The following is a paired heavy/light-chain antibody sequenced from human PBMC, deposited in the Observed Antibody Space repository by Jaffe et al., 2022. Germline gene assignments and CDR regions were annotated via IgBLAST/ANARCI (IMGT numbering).Heavy chain of an antibody. V-gene: IGHV1-69-2*01. J-gene: IGHJ3*02. CDR3: ATVNWGISGYYQRNDAFDI. CDR2: VDPEDGET. Sequence: EVQLVQSGAEVKKPGATVKISCKVSGYTFTDYYMHWVQQAPGKGLEWMGLVDPEDGETIYAEKFQGRVTITADTSTDTAYMELSSLRSEDTAVYYCATVNWGISGYYQRNDAFDIWGQGTMVTVSS. D-gene: IGHD3-22*01. CDR1: GYTFTDYY.
Light chain of an antibody. V-gene: IGLV5-45*01. CDR2: YKSDSDK. J-gene: IGLJ2*01. CDR3: MIWHSSAVV. CDR1: SGINVGTYR. Sequence: QAVLTQPASLSASPGASASLTCTLRSGINVGTYRIYWYQQKPGSPPQYLLRYKSDSDKQQGSGVPSRFSGSKDASANAGILLISGLQSEDEADYYCMIWHSSAVVFGGGTKLTVL.